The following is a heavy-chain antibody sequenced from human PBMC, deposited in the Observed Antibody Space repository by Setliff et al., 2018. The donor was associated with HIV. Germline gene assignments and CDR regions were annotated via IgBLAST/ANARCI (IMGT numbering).Heavy chain of an antibody. CDR1: GGSISSSNW. Sequence: SETLSLTCAVSGGSISSSNWWNWVRQPPGKGLEWIGQIYHSGSSNYNPSLKSRVSISLDTSKKQVSLKLNSVTAADTAVYYCARGLSIFGVATPGFYSFMDVWGKGTTVTVSS. D-gene: IGHD3-3*01. J-gene: IGHJ6*03. V-gene: IGHV4-4*02. CDR3: ARGLSIFGVATPGFYSFMDV. CDR2: IYHSGSS.